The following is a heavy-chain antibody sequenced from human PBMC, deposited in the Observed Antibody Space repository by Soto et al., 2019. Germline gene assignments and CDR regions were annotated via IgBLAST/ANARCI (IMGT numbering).Heavy chain of an antibody. Sequence: EVQLVESGGGLVQPGGSLRLSCVASGFTFSSHWMNWVRQVPGKGLESVANIKEDGTEINYVDSVKGRFAISRDNAKNSLYLQMNSLRVDDTAVYHCVRSSGWTGDYWGQGILVTVSS. J-gene: IGHJ4*02. CDR2: IKEDGTEI. V-gene: IGHV3-7*04. CDR3: VRSSGWTGDY. CDR1: GFTFSSHW. D-gene: IGHD3-10*01.